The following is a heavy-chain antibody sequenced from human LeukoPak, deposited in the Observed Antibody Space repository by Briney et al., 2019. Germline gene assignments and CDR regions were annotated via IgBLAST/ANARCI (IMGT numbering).Heavy chain of an antibody. CDR1: EFTFSSYA. CDR3: ARDDAADGGYLDH. D-gene: IGHD3-10*01. CDR2: ISGSSGRT. J-gene: IGHJ4*02. Sequence: GGSLRLSCAASEFTFSSYAMSWVRQAPGKGLEWVSRISGSSGRTYYTDSVTGRFTISRDNSKNMVHLQMNSLRAEDTAIYYCARDDAADGGYLDHWGQGTLVTVSS. V-gene: IGHV3-23*01.